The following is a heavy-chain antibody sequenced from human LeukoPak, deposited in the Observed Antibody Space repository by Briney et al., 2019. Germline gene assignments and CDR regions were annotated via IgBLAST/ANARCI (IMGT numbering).Heavy chain of an antibody. CDR3: AKEGITMVRGVIGDFDL. Sequence: PGGSLRLSCAASGLNFSSYGMHWVRQAPGKGLEWVAVIWYDGSNKYYADSVKGRFTISRDNSKNTLYLQMNSLRAEETYVYYCAKEGITMVRGVIGDFDLWGRGTLVTVSS. V-gene: IGHV3-33*06. CDR2: IWYDGSNK. D-gene: IGHD3-10*01. J-gene: IGHJ2*01. CDR1: GLNFSSYG.